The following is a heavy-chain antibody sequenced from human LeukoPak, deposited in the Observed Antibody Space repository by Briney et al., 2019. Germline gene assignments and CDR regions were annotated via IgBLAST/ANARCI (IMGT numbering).Heavy chain of an antibody. V-gene: IGHV1-2*02. CDR1: GYTFTGYY. CDR3: ARVGPYSYGMDV. Sequence: GSVKVSCKSSGYTFTGYYMHWVRQAPGQGLKWMGWINPNSGGTNNAQKFQGRVTMTRDTSISTAYMEVSRLTSDDTAVYYCARVGPYSYGMDVWGQGTTVTVSS. CDR2: INPNSGGT. J-gene: IGHJ6*02.